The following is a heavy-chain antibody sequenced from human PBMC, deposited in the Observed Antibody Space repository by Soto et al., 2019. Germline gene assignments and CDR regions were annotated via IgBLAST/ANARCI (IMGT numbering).Heavy chain of an antibody. V-gene: IGHV3-30-3*02. CDR2: ISYDGSNE. D-gene: IGHD6-19*01. Sequence: QVQLVESGGGVVQPGRSLRVSCAASGFTFSNYAMHWVRQAPGKGLEWVAVISYDGSNEYYSDSVKGRLTISRDNSKNPLYLQMNSLRGEDTAVYYCAEGIVVAVTDYWGQGTLVTVSS. CDR3: AEGIVVAVTDY. CDR1: GFTFSNYA. J-gene: IGHJ4*02.